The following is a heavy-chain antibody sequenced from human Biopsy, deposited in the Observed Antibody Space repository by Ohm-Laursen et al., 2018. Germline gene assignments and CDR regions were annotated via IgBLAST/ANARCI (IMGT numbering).Heavy chain of an antibody. CDR2: VYYTGST. D-gene: IGHD3-22*01. J-gene: IGHJ2*01. CDR1: GDSISSYY. Sequence: TLSLTCIVSGDSISSYYWSWIRQPPGKGLQWIGYVYYTGSTDYNPSLQSRVTISVDTSKNHFSLRLRSVTPADTAIYYCARDRGYYSDRTVPGYFDLWGRGTLATVSS. V-gene: IGHV4-59*01. CDR3: ARDRGYYSDRTVPGYFDL.